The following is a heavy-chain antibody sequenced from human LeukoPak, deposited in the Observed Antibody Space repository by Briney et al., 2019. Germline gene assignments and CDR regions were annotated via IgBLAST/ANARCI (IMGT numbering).Heavy chain of an antibody. CDR3: ARATVEGAYDYFDY. Sequence: GGSLRPSCAASGLSVSSNYMGWVRQAPGKGLEWVSIMYAGGASYYADSAKGRFTVSRDSSKNTLYLQMNSLRAEDTAVYYCARATVEGAYDYFDYWGQGSLVTVSS. V-gene: IGHV3-66*01. D-gene: IGHD3-22*01. CDR2: MYAGGAS. CDR1: GLSVSSNY. J-gene: IGHJ4*02.